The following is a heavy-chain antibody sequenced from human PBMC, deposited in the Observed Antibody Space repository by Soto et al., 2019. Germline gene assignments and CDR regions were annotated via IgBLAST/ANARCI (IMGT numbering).Heavy chain of an antibody. V-gene: IGHV3-23*01. CDR3: AKTASMTIRDGFDH. D-gene: IGHD4-17*01. Sequence: EVQVLESGGGLVQPGGSLRLSCAAAGFTFSSYAMSWVRQAPGQGLEWVSAISGSGSNPYYADSVKGRFTISRDNSKNRLYLQMNSLRAEDTALYDCAKTASMTIRDGFDHWGQGTLVTVSS. CDR1: GFTFSSYA. CDR2: ISGSGSNP. J-gene: IGHJ4*02.